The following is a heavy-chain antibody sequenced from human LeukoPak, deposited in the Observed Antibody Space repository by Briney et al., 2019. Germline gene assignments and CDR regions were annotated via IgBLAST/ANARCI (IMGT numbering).Heavy chain of an antibody. V-gene: IGHV3-21*01. CDR2: ISSSSSYI. CDR1: GFTFSSYS. D-gene: IGHD3-22*01. Sequence: GGSLRLSCAASGFTFSSYSMNWVRQAPGKGLEWVSSISSSSSYIYCADSVKGRFTISRDNAKNSLYLQMSSLRAEDTAVYYCARASEDYYDSSGYGNFDYWGQGTLVTVSS. J-gene: IGHJ4*02. CDR3: ARASEDYYDSSGYGNFDY.